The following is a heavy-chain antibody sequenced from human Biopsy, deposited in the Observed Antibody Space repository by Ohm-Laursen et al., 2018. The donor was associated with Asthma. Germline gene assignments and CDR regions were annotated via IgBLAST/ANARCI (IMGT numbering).Heavy chain of an antibody. CDR2: IKHDGSEK. Sequence: SLRLSCAAPGFTFGDYCMSWVRQVPGQGLEWVANIKHDGSEKNHVDSLKGRFTISRDNAKNLLLLQMNSLRAEDTAVYYCARTFHFWSPYHAEHYQLWGQGTLVTVSS. CDR1: GFTFGDYC. D-gene: IGHD3-3*01. CDR3: ARTFHFWSPYHAEHYQL. V-gene: IGHV3-7*01. J-gene: IGHJ1*01.